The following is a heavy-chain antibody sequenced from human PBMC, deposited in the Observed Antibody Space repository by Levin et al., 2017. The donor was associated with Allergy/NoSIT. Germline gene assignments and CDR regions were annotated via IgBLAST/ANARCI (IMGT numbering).Heavy chain of an antibody. CDR1: GGSITNSSYY. Sequence: SETLSLTCTVSGGSITNSSYYWGWIXXPPGRGLEWIGNIYYDGATHYNLSLKSRITISVDTSKNHFSLRLTSVTAADTAIYYCSRRHYYDTSGFFFDYWGQGTLVNVSS. J-gene: IGHJ4*02. CDR2: IYYDGAT. V-gene: IGHV4-39*01. CDR3: SRRHYYDTSGFFFDY. D-gene: IGHD3-22*01.